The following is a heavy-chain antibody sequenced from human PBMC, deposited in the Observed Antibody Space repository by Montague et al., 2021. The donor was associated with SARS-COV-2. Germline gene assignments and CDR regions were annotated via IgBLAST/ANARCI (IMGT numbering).Heavy chain of an antibody. CDR1: GGSISSPNW. Sequence: SETLSLTCAVSGGSISSPNWWNWVRQPPGKGLVWIGEIYYTGNTNYNPSLKSRVTIFIDKSKNHFSLQLSSVTAADTAAYYCARGGTYYYGMDVWGQGTTVTVSS. D-gene: IGHD3-16*01. V-gene: IGHV4-4*02. CDR2: IYYTGNT. J-gene: IGHJ6*02. CDR3: ARGGTYYYGMDV.